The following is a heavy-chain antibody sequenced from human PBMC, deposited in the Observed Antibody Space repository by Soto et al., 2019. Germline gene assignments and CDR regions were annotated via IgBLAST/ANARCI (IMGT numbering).Heavy chain of an antibody. CDR2: LSGSGYST. D-gene: IGHD5-12*01. J-gene: IGHJ4*02. CDR3: AKMWLRHSDYFDF. CDR1: GFTFSTYA. Sequence: EVQLLESGGGLVQPGGSLRLSCAASGFTFSTYAMSWVRQAPGKGLEWVSGLSGSGYSTYYADSVKGRFTISRDNSKNTLYRQMNSLIAEDTAVYYGAKMWLRHSDYFDFWGQGTLVTVSS. V-gene: IGHV3-23*01.